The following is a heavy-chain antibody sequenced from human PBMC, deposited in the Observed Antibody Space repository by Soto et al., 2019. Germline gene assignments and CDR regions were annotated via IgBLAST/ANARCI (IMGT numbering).Heavy chain of an antibody. D-gene: IGHD1-20*01. V-gene: IGHV6-1*01. J-gene: IGHJ5*02. CDR1: GDSVSSNSAA. Sequence: SQTLSLTCAISGDSVSSNSAAWNWIRQSPSRGLEWLGRTYYRSKWYNDYAVSVKSRITINPDTSKNQFSLQLNSVTPEDTAVYYCARDGSVFQINWNPTAGRFDPWGQGTLVTVSS. CDR3: ARDGSVFQINWNPTAGRFDP. CDR2: TYYRSKWYN.